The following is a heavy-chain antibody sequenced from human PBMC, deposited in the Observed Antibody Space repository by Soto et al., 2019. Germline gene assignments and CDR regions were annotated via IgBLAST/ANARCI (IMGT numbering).Heavy chain of an antibody. D-gene: IGHD1-26*01. CDR1: GFIFRNFG. CDR2: ISGDGNDK. Sequence: QVQLVESGGGVVQPGRSLRPSCAASGFIFRNFGMHWVRRAPGKGLEWVATISGDGNDKYYPDSMKGRFTISRDNFNNTLYLQLNSLRPEDTAVYHCVQGASTAHQPLDSWGQGVLVTVSS. CDR3: VQGASTAHQPLDS. V-gene: IGHV3-30*03. J-gene: IGHJ4*02.